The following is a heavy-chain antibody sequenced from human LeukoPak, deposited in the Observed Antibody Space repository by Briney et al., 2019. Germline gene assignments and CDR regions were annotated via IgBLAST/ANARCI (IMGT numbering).Heavy chain of an antibody. D-gene: IGHD2-2*01. J-gene: IGHJ5*02. CDR3: ARAFSTTSYNWFDP. CDR2: ISAYNGNT. Sequence: APVKVSCKASGYTFTSYGISWVRQAPGQGLEWMGWISAYNGNTNYAQKLQGRVTMTTDTSTSTAYMELRSLRSDDTAVYYCARAFSTTSYNWFDPWGQGTLVTVSS. CDR1: GYTFTSYG. V-gene: IGHV1-18*01.